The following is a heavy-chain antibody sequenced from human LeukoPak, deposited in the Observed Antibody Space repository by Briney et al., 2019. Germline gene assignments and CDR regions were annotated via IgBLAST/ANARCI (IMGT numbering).Heavy chain of an antibody. V-gene: IGHV3-23*01. Sequence: GGSLRLSCAASGFTFSNYAMSWVRQAPGKGLEWVSGISGSGGSTYYADSVKGRFTISRDNSKNTLYLQMNSLRGEDTAVYCCAKASGSYYYGMDVWGQGTTVTVSS. CDR2: ISGSGGST. J-gene: IGHJ6*02. CDR3: AKASGSYYYGMDV. D-gene: IGHD1-26*01. CDR1: GFTFSNYA.